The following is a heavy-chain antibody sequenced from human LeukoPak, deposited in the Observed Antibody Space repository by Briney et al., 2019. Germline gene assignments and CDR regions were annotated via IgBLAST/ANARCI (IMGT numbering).Heavy chain of an antibody. Sequence: GGSLRLFCAASGFPFSNFAVIWVRQAPGKGLEWVSVMSGSGDGKYYADSVKGRFTISRDNSKNPLYLQMNSLRAEDTAVYYCAKMMGQRLYDYCMDVWGKGTTVTVSS. CDR3: AKMMGQRLYDYCMDV. J-gene: IGHJ6*03. V-gene: IGHV3-23*01. D-gene: IGHD3-16*01. CDR1: GFPFSNFA. CDR2: MSGSGDGK.